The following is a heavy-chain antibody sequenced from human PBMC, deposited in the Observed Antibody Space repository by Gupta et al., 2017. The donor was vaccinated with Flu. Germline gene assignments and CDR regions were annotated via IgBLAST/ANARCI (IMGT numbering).Heavy chain of an antibody. V-gene: IGHV3-7*01. CDR3: TRGQQLGS. CDR1: GLTFSNFY. J-gene: IGHJ5*02. Sequence: EVQRVESGGSFVQHGGSLRLSCAAHGLTFSNFYMSWARQAPGKGLEWVANIKQDGSEGNYVDSVKGRFTISRDNAKNTLYLKMNSLRVEDTAVYYCTRGQQLGSWGQGTLVTVSS. CDR2: IKQDGSEG. D-gene: IGHD6-13*01.